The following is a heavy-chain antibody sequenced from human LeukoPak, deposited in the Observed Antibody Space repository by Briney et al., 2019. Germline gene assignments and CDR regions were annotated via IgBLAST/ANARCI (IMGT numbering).Heavy chain of an antibody. D-gene: IGHD6-6*01. CDR2: ISSSAINI. CDR3: ARLRSSSYYFDY. J-gene: IGHJ4*02. CDR1: GFTFSDYY. Sequence: GSLRLSCAASGFTFSDYYMSWIRQAPGKGLEWVSFISSSAINIYYADSVKGRFTISRDSAKDSLYLQMNSLRAEDTAVYYCARLRSSSYYFDYWGQGTLVTVSS. V-gene: IGHV3-11*01.